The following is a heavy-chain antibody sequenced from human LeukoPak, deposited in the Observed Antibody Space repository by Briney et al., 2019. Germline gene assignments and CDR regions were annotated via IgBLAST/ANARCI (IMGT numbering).Heavy chain of an antibody. CDR1: GFTFTSTA. V-gene: IGHV1-58*02. J-gene: IGHJ4*02. Sequence: ASVKVSCKASGFTFTSTAMQWVRQARGQRLEWIGWIVVGSGNTNYAQKFQERVTITRDMSTSTAYMELSSLRSEDTAVYYCAALFTYYYDSSGPYYFDYWGQGTLVTVSS. CDR3: AALFTYYYDSSGPYYFDY. CDR2: IVVGSGNT. D-gene: IGHD3-22*01.